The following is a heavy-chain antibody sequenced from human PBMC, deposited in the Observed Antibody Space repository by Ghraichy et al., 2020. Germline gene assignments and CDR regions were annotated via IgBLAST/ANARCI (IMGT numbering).Heavy chain of an antibody. V-gene: IGHV4-59*01. Sequence: SQTLSLTCTVSGGSISSYYWSWIRQPPGKGLEWIGYIYYSGSTNYNPSLKSRVTTSVDTSKNQFSLKLSSVTAADTAVYYCARGPILRRYFDPPGWFDPWGQGTLVTVSS. J-gene: IGHJ5*02. CDR3: ARGPILRRYFDPPGWFDP. CDR2: IYYSGST. D-gene: IGHD3-9*01. CDR1: GGSISSYY.